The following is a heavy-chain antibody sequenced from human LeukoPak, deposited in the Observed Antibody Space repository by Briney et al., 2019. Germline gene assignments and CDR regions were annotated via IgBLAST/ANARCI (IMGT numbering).Heavy chain of an antibody. J-gene: IGHJ4*02. CDR2: ISGSGGST. CDR3: AKDGPILEWLGYYFDY. D-gene: IGHD3-3*01. Sequence: GGSLRLSCAASGFTFSGYAMSWVRQAPGKGLEWVSAISGSGGSTYYADSVKGRFTISRDNSKNTLYLQMNSLRAEDTAVYYCAKDGPILEWLGYYFDYWGQGTLVTVSS. CDR1: GFTFSGYA. V-gene: IGHV3-23*01.